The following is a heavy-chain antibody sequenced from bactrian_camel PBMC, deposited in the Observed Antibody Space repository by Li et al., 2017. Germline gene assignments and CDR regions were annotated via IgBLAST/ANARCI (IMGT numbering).Heavy chain of an antibody. CDR1: GLTHRANC. Sequence: VQLVESGGGSVQTGGSLTLSCSHSGLTHRANCFGWFHQAPGKEREGVAAIDSDGRTSYAESVKGRFTISKDNAKNTVDLQMSNLKPEDTAMYYCAADRTCASLKSGTIDSRSQGTQVTVS. D-gene: IGHD3*01. V-gene: IGHV3S53*01. J-gene: IGHJ4*01. CDR2: IDSDGRT.